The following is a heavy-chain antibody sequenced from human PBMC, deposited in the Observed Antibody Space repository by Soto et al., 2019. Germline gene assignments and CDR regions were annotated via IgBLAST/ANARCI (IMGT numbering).Heavy chain of an antibody. CDR2: ISSSGSTI. D-gene: IGHD1-20*01. CDR1: GFTFRDYY. CDR3: ARLVTATRNYYYGMDV. Sequence: GGSLRLSCAASGFTFRDYYMTWIRQAPGKGLEWLSYISSSGSTIYYADSVKGRFTISRDNAKNSLFLQMNSLRAEDTAVYYCARLVTATRNYYYGMDVWGQGTTVTVSS. V-gene: IGHV3-11*01. J-gene: IGHJ6*02.